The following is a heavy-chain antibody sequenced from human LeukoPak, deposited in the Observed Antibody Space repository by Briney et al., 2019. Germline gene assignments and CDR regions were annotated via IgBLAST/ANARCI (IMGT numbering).Heavy chain of an antibody. CDR2: ISSSGSTI. J-gene: IGHJ4*02. V-gene: IGHV3-11*04. CDR1: GFTFSDYY. CDR3: ARGRYSSSWYSSPSFDY. D-gene: IGHD6-13*01. Sequence: GGSLRLSCAASGFTFSDYYMSWIRQAPGKGLEWVSYISSSGSTIYYADSVKGRFTISRDNAKNSLYLQMNSLRAEDTAVYYCARGRYSSSWYSSPSFDYWGQGTLVTVSS.